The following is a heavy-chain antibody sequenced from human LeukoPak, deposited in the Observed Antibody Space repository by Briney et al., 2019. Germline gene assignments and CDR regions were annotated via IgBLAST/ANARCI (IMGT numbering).Heavy chain of an antibody. Sequence: PSETLSLTCGVYGGSFSGYYWSWIRQPPGKGLEWIGEINHRGSTNYNPSLKSRLTISVDTSRNQFSLKLNSVTAADTAVYYCASLRFSFDIWGQGTMVTVSS. CDR2: INHRGST. D-gene: IGHD5/OR15-5a*01. CDR1: GGSFSGYY. J-gene: IGHJ3*02. CDR3: ASLRFSFDI. V-gene: IGHV4-34*01.